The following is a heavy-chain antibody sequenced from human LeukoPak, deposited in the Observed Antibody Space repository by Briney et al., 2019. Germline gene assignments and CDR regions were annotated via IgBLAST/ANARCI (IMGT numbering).Heavy chain of an antibody. CDR3: AKGVGSTGSYFDY. Sequence: GRSLRLSCAASGFTFSSYGMHWVRQAPGKGLEWVAVISYDGSNKYYADSVKGRFTISRDNSKNAVYLQMNSLRAEDTAVYYCAKGVGSTGSYFDYWGQGTLVTVSS. CDR1: GFTFSSYG. J-gene: IGHJ4*02. D-gene: IGHD1-26*01. V-gene: IGHV3-30*18. CDR2: ISYDGSNK.